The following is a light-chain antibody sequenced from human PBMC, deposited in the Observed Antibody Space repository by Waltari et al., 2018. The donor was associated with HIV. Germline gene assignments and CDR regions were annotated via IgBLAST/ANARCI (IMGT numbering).Light chain of an antibody. J-gene: IGKJ4*01. V-gene: IGKV3-15*01. CDR1: QGISGN. Sequence: EIVMTQPQATLSVSPGERGTLSCRASQGISGNLAWYQLKPGLPPRLLIYRASTRATGVPARFSGSGSWTDFTLIISSLQSEDFAVYYCQQYDNWPLTFGGGTKVEIK. CDR3: QQYDNWPLT. CDR2: RAS.